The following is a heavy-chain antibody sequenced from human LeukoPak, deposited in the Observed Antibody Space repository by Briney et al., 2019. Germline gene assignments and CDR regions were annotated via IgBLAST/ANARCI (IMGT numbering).Heavy chain of an antibody. V-gene: IGHV4-31*03. CDR3: AREGSVTAFDI. J-gene: IGHJ3*02. CDR2: IFYSGST. Sequence: SQTLSLTCTVSGGSISSGGYYWSWIRQHPGKGLEWIGYIFYSGSTNYNPSLKSRVTILIDISNNQFSLKLSSVTAADTAVYYCAREGSVTAFDIWGQGTMVTVSS. D-gene: IGHD3-10*01. CDR1: GGSISSGGYY.